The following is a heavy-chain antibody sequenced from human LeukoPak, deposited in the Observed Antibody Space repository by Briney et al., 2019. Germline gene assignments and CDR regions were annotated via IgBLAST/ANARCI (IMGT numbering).Heavy chain of an antibody. CDR3: ARLFSTGRFDY. CDR1: GFIFSSCA. D-gene: IGHD1-14*01. V-gene: IGHV3-74*01. Sequence: GGSLRLSCAASGFIFSSCAMSWVRQAPGKGLVWVSRINSDGSSTSYADSVKGRFTISRDNAKNTLYLQMNSLRAEDTAVYYCARLFSTGRFDYWGQGTLVTVSS. J-gene: IGHJ4*02. CDR2: INSDGSST.